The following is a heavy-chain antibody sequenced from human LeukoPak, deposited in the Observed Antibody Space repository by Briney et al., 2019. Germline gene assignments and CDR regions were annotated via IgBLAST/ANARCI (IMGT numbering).Heavy chain of an antibody. D-gene: IGHD2-2*02. J-gene: IGHJ6*03. Sequence: SVKVSCKASGGTFSSYAISWVRQAPGQGLEWMGGIIPIFGTANYAQKSQGRVTITADESTSTAYMELSSLRSEDTAVYYCARSPAAISVSYYYYMDVWGKGTTVTVSS. V-gene: IGHV1-69*13. CDR2: IIPIFGTA. CDR1: GGTFSSYA. CDR3: ARSPAAISVSYYYYMDV.